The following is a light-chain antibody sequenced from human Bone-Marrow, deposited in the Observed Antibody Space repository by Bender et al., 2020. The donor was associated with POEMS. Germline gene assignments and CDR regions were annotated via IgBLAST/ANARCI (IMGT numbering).Light chain of an antibody. CDR2: RDN. Sequence: SYELTQPPSVSVSPGQTARITCSADALSKQYVYWYQQRPGQAPVLMIYRDNERASGIPERFSGSGSGTTATLTITGVQAEDEADYYCQSTDSDGTYWLFGGGTQLTVL. J-gene: IGLJ3*02. CDR3: QSTDSDGTYWL. V-gene: IGLV3-25*03. CDR1: ALSKQY.